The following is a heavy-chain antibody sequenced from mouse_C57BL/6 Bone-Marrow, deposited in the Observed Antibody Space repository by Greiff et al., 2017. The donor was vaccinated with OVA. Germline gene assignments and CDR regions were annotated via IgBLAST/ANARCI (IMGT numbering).Heavy chain of an antibody. J-gene: IGHJ1*03. CDR3: TVVSLGSSSHGDFDV. D-gene: IGHD1-1*01. CDR1: GFTFSNYW. Sequence: DVMLVESGGGLVQPGGSMKLSCVASGFTFSNYWMNWVRQSPEKGLEWVAQIRSKSDNYATHYAEYVKGRFTISRDESKVSVYLLMNTLKAELTGIYSCTVVSLGSSSHGDFDVWGTGTTVTVSS. CDR2: IRSKSDNYAT. V-gene: IGHV6-3*01.